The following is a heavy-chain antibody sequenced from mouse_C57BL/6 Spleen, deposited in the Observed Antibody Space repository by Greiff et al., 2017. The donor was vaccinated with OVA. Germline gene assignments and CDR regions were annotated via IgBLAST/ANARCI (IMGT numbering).Heavy chain of an antibody. CDR2: INPNNGGT. CDR1: GYTFTDYN. J-gene: IGHJ2*01. D-gene: IGHD1-1*01. V-gene: IGHV1-22*01. Sequence: VQLKESGPELVKPGASVKMSCKASGYTFTDYNMHWVKQSHGKSLEWIGYINPNNGGTSYNQKFKGKATLTVNKSSSTAYMELRSLTSEDSAVYYCAREGTTVVDYWGQGTTLTVSS. CDR3: AREGTTVVDY.